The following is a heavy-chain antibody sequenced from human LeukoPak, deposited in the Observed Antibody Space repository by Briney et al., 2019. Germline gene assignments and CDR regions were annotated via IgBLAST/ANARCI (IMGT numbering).Heavy chain of an antibody. D-gene: IGHD3-16*02. CDR1: GGSISSSSYY. CDR3: ARGRGGYDYIWGSYRFDY. J-gene: IGHJ4*02. CDR2: IYYSGST. Sequence: SETLSLTCTVSGGSISSSSYYWGWIRQPPGKGLEWIGSIYYSGSTYYNPSLKSRVTISVDTSKNQFSLKLSSVTAADTAVYYCARGRGGYDYIWGSYRFDYWGQGTLVTVSS. V-gene: IGHV4-39*01.